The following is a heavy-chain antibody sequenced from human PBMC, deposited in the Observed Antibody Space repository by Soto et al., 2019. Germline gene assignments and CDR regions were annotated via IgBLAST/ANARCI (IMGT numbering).Heavy chain of an antibody. CDR1: GFXVGNNY. V-gene: IGHV3-53*01. Sequence: EVQLVESGGGLIQPXGXLKLSXAASGFXVGNNYXXWVRQAPGKGLEWVSLIYSTGTTKYADSVKGRFTVSRDNAKNTLYLQMNSLRAEDTAVYYCAKDGRGSGSHYNSFGYWGQGTLVTVSS. J-gene: IGHJ4*02. CDR3: AKDGRGSGSHYNSFGY. CDR2: IYSTGTT. D-gene: IGHD3-10*01.